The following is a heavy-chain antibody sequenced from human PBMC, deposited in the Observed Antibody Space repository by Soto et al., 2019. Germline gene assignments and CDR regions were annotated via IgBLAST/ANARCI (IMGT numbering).Heavy chain of an antibody. D-gene: IGHD3-16*01. J-gene: IGHJ4*02. CDR2: IKQDGGEK. CDR3: ARVRYYDRNFDY. V-gene: IGHV3-7*05. Sequence: GGSLRLSCAASGFIFTSYWMSWVRQAPGKGLEWVASIKQDGGEKYYVDPVKGRFTISRDNAKNSVYLQMNSLRAEDTAVYYCARVRYYDRNFDYWGQGTLVTVSS. CDR1: GFIFTSYW.